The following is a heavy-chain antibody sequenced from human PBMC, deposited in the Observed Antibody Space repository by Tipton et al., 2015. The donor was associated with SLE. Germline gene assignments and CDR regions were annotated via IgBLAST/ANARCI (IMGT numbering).Heavy chain of an antibody. CDR1: GGSISSSNW. D-gene: IGHD2-15*01. CDR3: ARDCGGSCDDAFDI. V-gene: IGHV4-4*02. J-gene: IGHJ3*02. CDR2: IYHSGST. Sequence: TLSLTCAVSGGSISSSNWWSWVRQPPGKGLEWIGEIYHSGSTNYNPSLKSRVTISVDKSKNQFSLKLSSVTAADTAVYYCARDCGGSCDDAFDIWGQGTMVTVSS.